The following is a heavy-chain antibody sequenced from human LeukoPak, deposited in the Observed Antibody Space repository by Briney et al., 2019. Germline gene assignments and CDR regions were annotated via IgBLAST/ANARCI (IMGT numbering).Heavy chain of an antibody. V-gene: IGHV5-51*01. CDR1: GDSFTTSW. Sequence: PGESLKISCKGSGDSFTTSWIAWVRQTPGKGLECMGTIYPGDSDARYSPSFQGQVTISADKSISTAYLQWSSLKASDTAMYYCARHSPYGDYFDLWGRGTLVTVSS. CDR3: ARHSPYGDYFDL. J-gene: IGHJ2*01. D-gene: IGHD4-17*01. CDR2: IYPGDSDA.